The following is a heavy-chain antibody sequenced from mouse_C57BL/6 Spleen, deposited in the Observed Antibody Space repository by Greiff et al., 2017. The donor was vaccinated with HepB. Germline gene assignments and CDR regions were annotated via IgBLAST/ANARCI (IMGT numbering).Heavy chain of an antibody. CDR1: GFTFSDDG. CDR3: AMDGSSLYYYAMDY. CDR2: ISSGSSTI. Sequence: EVMLVESGGGLVKPGGSLKLSCAASGFTFSDDGMHWVRQAPEKGLEWVACISSGSSTIYYADTVKGRFTISRDNAKNTLFLQMTSLRSEDTAMYYCAMDGSSLYYYAMDYWGQGTSVTVSS. J-gene: IGHJ4*01. V-gene: IGHV5-17*01. D-gene: IGHD1-1*01.